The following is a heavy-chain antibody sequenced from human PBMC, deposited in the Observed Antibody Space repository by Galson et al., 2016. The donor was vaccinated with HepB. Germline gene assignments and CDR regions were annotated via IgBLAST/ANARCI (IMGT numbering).Heavy chain of an antibody. CDR1: GFNFNTFW. D-gene: IGHD5-12*01. Sequence: SLRLSCAASGFNFNTFWMHWVRQVPGNGLVWVSRIDTDGRITNYADSVRGRFTISRDNTKNTLFLQMNSLRAEDTAVHYCARDLGGYGGYWGQGTLVTVSS. CDR2: IDTDGRIT. CDR3: ARDLGGYGGY. J-gene: IGHJ4*02. V-gene: IGHV3-74*01.